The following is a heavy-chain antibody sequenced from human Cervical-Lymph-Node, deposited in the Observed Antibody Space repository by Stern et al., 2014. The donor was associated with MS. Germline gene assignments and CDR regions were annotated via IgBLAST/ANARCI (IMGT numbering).Heavy chain of an antibody. CDR3: ARNLDSSGYYQNWFDP. D-gene: IGHD3-22*01. CDR2: IYYSGSN. CDR1: GGSISSGDYY. J-gene: IGHJ5*02. Sequence: QVQLQESGPGLVKPSQTLSLTCTVSGGSISSGDYYWSWIRHPPGKALQWIGYIYYSGSNYYNPSLKSRITKSVDTYKNQFSLKLSSVTAADTAVYYCARNLDSSGYYQNWFDPWGQGTLVTVSS. V-gene: IGHV4-30-4*01.